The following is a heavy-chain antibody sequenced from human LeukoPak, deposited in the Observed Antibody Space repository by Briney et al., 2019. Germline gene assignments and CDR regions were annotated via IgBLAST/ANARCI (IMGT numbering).Heavy chain of an antibody. D-gene: IGHD6-13*01. CDR1: GYTFTSYG. CDR3: ARGRPGYSSLYYFDY. Sequence: ASVKVSCKASGYTFTSYGISWVRQAPGQGLEWMGWISAYNGNTNYAQKLQGRVTITADESTSTAYMELSSLRSEDTAVYYCARGRPGYSSLYYFDYWGQGTLVTVSS. J-gene: IGHJ4*02. V-gene: IGHV1-18*01. CDR2: ISAYNGNT.